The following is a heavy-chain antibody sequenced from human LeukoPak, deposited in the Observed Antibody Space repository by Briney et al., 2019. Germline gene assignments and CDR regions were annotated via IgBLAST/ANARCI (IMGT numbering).Heavy chain of an antibody. CDR3: AKNGRQQVVRDAFDI. CDR2: ISGSGGST. J-gene: IGHJ3*02. Sequence: PGGSLRLSCAASGFTFSTYAMTWVRQAPGKGLEWVSVISGSGGSTYYADSVKGRFTISRDNSKNTLYLQINSLRAEDTAVYYCAKNGRQQVVRDAFDIWGQGTMVTVSS. D-gene: IGHD6-13*01. CDR1: GFTFSTYA. V-gene: IGHV3-23*01.